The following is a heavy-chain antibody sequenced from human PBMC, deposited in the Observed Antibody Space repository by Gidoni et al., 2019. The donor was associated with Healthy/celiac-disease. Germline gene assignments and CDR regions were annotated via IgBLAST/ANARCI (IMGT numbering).Heavy chain of an antibody. Sequence: QVQLVESGGGVVQPGRSLRLSCAASGFPFSSYGMHWVRQAPGKGLEWVAVIWYDGSNKYYADSVKGRFTISRDNSKNTLYLQMNSLRAEDTAVYYCAREAPAYCGGDCYSGWFDPWGQGTLVTVSS. D-gene: IGHD2-21*02. V-gene: IGHV3-33*01. CDR2: IWYDGSNK. J-gene: IGHJ5*02. CDR1: GFPFSSYG. CDR3: AREAPAYCGGDCYSGWFDP.